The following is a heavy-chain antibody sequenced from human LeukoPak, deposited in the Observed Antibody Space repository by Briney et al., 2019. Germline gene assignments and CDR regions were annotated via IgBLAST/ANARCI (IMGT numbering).Heavy chain of an antibody. CDR3: ARVNSGWYGRLDY. V-gene: IGHV4-4*07. Sequence: SETLSLTCTVSGASISIYYWSWIRQPAGKGLEWIGCIYGSESINYNPSLKSRVTMSVDTSKNQFSLKLSSVTAADTAVYYCARVNSGWYGRLDYWGPGTLVAVSS. D-gene: IGHD6-19*01. CDR2: IYGSESI. J-gene: IGHJ4*02. CDR1: GASISIYY.